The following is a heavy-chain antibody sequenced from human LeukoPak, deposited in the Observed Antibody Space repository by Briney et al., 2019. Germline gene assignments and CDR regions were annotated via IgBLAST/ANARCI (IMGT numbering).Heavy chain of an antibody. CDR3: ASSPGYSSGWDAFDI. Sequence: GGSLRLSCAASGFTFSSYSMNWVRQAPGKGLEWVSFISSSSSTIYYADSVKGRFTISRDNAKNSLYLQMNSLRDEDTAVYYCASSPGYSSGWDAFDIWGQGTMVTVSS. J-gene: IGHJ3*02. CDR1: GFTFSSYS. CDR2: ISSSSSTI. V-gene: IGHV3-48*02. D-gene: IGHD6-19*01.